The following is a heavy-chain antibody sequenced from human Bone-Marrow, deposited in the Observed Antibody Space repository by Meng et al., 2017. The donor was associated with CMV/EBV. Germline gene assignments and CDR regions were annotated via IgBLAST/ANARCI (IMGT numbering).Heavy chain of an antibody. J-gene: IGHJ4*02. CDR3: ARGNSLKYSSSPSVRY. CDR1: GYTFTSYY. D-gene: IGHD6-6*01. CDR2: INPSGGST. V-gene: IGHV1-46*01. Sequence: ASVKVSCKASGYTFTSYYMHWVRQAPGQGLEWMGIINPSGGSTSYAQKFQGRVTMTRDTSTSTVYMELSSLRSEDTAVYYCARGNSLKYSSSPSVRYWGQGTLVPVSS.